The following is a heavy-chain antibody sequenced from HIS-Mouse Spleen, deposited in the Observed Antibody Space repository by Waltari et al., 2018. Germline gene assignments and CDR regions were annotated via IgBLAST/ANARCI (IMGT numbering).Heavy chain of an antibody. Sequence: QVQLQQWGAGLLKPSETLSLTCAVYGGSFSGYYWSWIRQPPGKGLEWIGEINHSGEPSDHPSLKRGVTISVDTSKNQFSLKLSCVTAADTAVYYCARVRDIVVVPAAMNWFDPWGQGTLVTVSS. V-gene: IGHV4-34*01. J-gene: IGHJ5*02. D-gene: IGHD2-2*01. CDR2: INHSGEP. CDR1: GGSFSGYY. CDR3: ARVRDIVVVPAAMNWFDP.